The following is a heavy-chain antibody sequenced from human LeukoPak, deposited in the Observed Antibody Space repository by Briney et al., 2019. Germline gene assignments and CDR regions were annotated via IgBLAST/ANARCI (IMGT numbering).Heavy chain of an antibody. CDR1: GYTFTGYY. Sequence: ASVKVSCKASGYTFTGYYMHWVRQAPGQGLEWMGWINPNSGGTNYAQKFQGRVTMTRDTSISTAYMELSRLRSDDTAVYYCATRPPREYLPAYWGQGTLVTVSS. CDR3: ATRPPREYLPAY. J-gene: IGHJ4*02. D-gene: IGHD2-2*01. V-gene: IGHV1-2*02. CDR2: INPNSGGT.